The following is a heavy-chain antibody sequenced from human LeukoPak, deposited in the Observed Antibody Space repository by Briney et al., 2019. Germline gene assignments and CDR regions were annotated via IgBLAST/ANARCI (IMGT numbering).Heavy chain of an antibody. CDR3: ARGKDDYGAYGSFDY. CDR2: IYYSGST. V-gene: IGHV4-59*01. J-gene: IGHJ4*02. CDR1: GGSISSYY. D-gene: IGHD4-17*01. Sequence: SETLSLTCTGSGGSISSYYWNWIRQPRGKGLEWIGFIYYSGSTNYNPSSNSRVTVSVDTSKNQYSLKLSSVNAADPAVYYCARGKDDYGAYGSFDYWGQGTLVTVSS.